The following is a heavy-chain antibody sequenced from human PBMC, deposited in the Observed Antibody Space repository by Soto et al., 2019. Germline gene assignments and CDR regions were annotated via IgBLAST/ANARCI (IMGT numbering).Heavy chain of an antibody. Sequence: QLQLVQSGAEVKKPRSSVNVSCKTSGGSFSSNTITWVRQAPGQGLEWMGGIIPIFGTSNYAQKFQGRVTITADESTNTVYMELSRLRYEDTAVYYCARDVLLVVVSATRAAGWLDPWGQGTLVTVSS. CDR1: GGSFSSNT. CDR2: IIPIFGTS. J-gene: IGHJ5*02. V-gene: IGHV1-69*01. D-gene: IGHD2-15*01. CDR3: ARDVLLVVVSATRAAGWLDP.